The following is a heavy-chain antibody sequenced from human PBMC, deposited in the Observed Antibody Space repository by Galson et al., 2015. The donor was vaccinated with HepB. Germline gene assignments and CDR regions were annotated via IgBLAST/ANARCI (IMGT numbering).Heavy chain of an antibody. CDR3: ASRHYDSSGYSSLSSDY. CDR1: GGSFSGYY. Sequence: SETLSLTCAVYGGSFSGYYWSWIRQPPGKGLEWIGEINHSGSTNYNPSLKSRVTISVDTSKNQFSLKLSSVTAADTAVYYCASRHYDSSGYSSLSSDYWGQGTLVTVSS. V-gene: IGHV4-34*01. D-gene: IGHD3-22*01. J-gene: IGHJ4*02. CDR2: INHSGST.